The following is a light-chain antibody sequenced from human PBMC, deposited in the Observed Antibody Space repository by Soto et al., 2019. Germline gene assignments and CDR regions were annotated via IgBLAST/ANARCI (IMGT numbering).Light chain of an antibody. CDR3: SSYTTSTPGV. Sequence: QSALTQPASVSGSPGQSIAISCTGTNSDVGGYNYVSWYQHHPGKAPKLMIYEVSNRPSGVSNRFSGSKSGNTASLTISGLQAEDEADYYCSSYTTSTPGVFGGGTKLTVL. J-gene: IGLJ3*02. CDR2: EVS. CDR1: NSDVGGYNY. V-gene: IGLV2-14*01.